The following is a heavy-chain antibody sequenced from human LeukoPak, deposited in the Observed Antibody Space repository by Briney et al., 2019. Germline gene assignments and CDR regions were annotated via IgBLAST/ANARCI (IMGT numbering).Heavy chain of an antibody. CDR2: IKTKTDGGTT. CDR3: ATDLRWELQFTLDY. D-gene: IGHD1-26*01. J-gene: IGHJ4*02. V-gene: IGHV3-15*05. CDR1: GFTFNNAW. Sequence: PGGSLRLSCAASGFTFNNAWMAWVRQVPGKGLEWIGRIKTKTDGGTTDYAAPVKGRFTISRDDSKNTPYLQMNSLKIDDTAVYYCATDLRWELQFTLDYWGQGTLVTVSS.